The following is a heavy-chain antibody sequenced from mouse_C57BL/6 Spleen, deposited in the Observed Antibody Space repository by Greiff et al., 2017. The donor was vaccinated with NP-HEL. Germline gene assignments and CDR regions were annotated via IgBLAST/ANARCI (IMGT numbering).Heavy chain of an antibody. D-gene: IGHD1-1*01. CDR2: IDPETGGT. J-gene: IGHJ4*01. V-gene: IGHV1-15*01. CDR1: GYTFTDYE. Sequence: QVQLKESGAELVRPGASVTLSCKASGYTFTDYEMHWVKQTPVHGLEWIGAIDPETGGTAYNQKFKGKAILTADKSSSTAYMELRSLTSEDSAVYYCTRFPLYYGSSYAMDYWGQGTSVTVSS. CDR3: TRFPLYYGSSYAMDY.